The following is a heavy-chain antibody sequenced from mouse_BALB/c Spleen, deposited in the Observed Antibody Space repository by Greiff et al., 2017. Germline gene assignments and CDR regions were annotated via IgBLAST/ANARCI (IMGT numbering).Heavy chain of an antibody. J-gene: IGHJ4*01. CDR3: ARSMITTDYYAMDY. D-gene: IGHD2-4*01. Sequence: QVQLKQSGPELVKPGASVKMSCKASGYTFTDYVISWVKQRTGQGLEWIGEIYPGSGSTYYNEKFKGKATLTADKSSNTAYMQLSSLTSEDSAVYFCARSMITTDYYAMDYWGQGTSVTVSS. CDR2: IYPGSGST. CDR1: GYTFTDYV. V-gene: IGHV1-77*01.